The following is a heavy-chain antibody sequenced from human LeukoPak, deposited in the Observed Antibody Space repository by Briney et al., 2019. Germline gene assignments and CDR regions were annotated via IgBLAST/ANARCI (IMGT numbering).Heavy chain of an antibody. Sequence: SETLSLTCTVSGGSISSSRYYWGWIRQPPGKGLEWIGNIYYSGSTYYNPSLKSRVTISLDTSKNQFSLKLSSVTAADTAVYYCASGKRGYSGYDFEYWGQGTLVTVSS. D-gene: IGHD5-12*01. CDR3: ASGKRGYSGYDFEY. CDR2: IYYSGST. J-gene: IGHJ4*02. CDR1: GGSISSSRYY. V-gene: IGHV4-39*01.